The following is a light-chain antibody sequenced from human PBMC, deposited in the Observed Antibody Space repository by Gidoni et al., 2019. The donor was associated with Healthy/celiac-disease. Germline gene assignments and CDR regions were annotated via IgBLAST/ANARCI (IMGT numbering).Light chain of an antibody. Sequence: DIVMTQSADSLAVSLGERATINCTSSQSVLYSSNNKNYLAWYQQKPGQPPKLLIYWASTRESGVPDRFSGSGSGPDFTLTIRSLQAQDVAVYYCQQYYSTPLTFXGXTKVEIK. CDR1: QSVLYSSNNKNY. V-gene: IGKV4-1*01. CDR3: QQYYSTPLT. J-gene: IGKJ4*01. CDR2: WAS.